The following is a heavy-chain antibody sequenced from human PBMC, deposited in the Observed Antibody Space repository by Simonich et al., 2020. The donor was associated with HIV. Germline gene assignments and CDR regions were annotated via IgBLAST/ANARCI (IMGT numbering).Heavy chain of an antibody. J-gene: IGHJ4*02. D-gene: IGHD6-13*01. V-gene: IGHV1-2*02. CDR1: GYTFTDYY. CDR3: AREGSSWYYFDY. Sequence: QVQLVQSGAEVKKPGASVKVSCKASGYTFTDYYMNWVRQAPGHGLEWMGWINPSTGDTNYAQNFQGRVTMTRDTSISTAYMELSRLRSDDTAVYYCAREGSSWYYFDYWGQGTLVTVSS. CDR2: INPSTGDT.